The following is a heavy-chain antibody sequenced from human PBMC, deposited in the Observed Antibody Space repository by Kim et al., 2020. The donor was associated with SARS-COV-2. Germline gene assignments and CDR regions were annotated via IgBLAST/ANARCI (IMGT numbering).Heavy chain of an antibody. CDR2: GST. V-gene: IGHV1-46*01. CDR3: AEKGDAFDI. J-gene: IGHJ3*02. Sequence: GSTSYAQKFQGRVTMTRDTSTSTVYMELSSLRSEDTAVYYCAEKGDAFDIWGQGTMVTVSS.